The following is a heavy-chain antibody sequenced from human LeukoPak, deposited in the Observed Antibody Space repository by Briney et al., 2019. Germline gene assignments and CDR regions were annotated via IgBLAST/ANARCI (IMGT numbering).Heavy chain of an antibody. Sequence: GGSLRLSCAASRFTFSDYTMTWARQAPGEGLEWVSSISSSSSYIYYADSVKGRVTISRDNAENSVYLLMNSLRAEDTGVYYCARDIRYCNGDRCYRSLDVWGKGTTVTVSS. CDR1: RFTFSDYT. CDR3: ARDIRYCNGDRCYRSLDV. J-gene: IGHJ6*04. D-gene: IGHD2-15*01. V-gene: IGHV3-21*01. CDR2: ISSSSSYI.